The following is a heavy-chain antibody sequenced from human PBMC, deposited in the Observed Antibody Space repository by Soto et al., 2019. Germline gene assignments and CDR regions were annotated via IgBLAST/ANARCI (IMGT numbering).Heavy chain of an antibody. CDR1: GFTLSMSA. CDR3: AKDRGIIVKAGDAFDV. D-gene: IGHD3-16*02. Sequence: EVQLMESGGGLVQPGGSLRLSCASSGFTLSMSAVNWVRQAPGKGLEWVSYISDSGDGTYYADSVKGRFTISRDRSKNTVSLQMDSLRAEDTAVYYCAKDRGIIVKAGDAFDVWGQGTKVTVSS. V-gene: IGHV3-23*01. J-gene: IGHJ3*01. CDR2: ISDSGDGT.